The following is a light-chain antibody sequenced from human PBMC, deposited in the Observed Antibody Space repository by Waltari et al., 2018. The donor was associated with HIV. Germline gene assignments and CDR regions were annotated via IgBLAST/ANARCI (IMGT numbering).Light chain of an antibody. CDR1: ELGDSD. Sequence: SYVLTQPPSAYVSPEQPASITCSGDELGDSDVCWYQQKPGQSRVLVIYQDTKRPSGIPGRFSGSNSGNTATLTISGTQAMDEADYYCQTWDTTTVVFGGGTKLTVL. CDR3: QTWDTTTVV. CDR2: QDT. J-gene: IGLJ2*01. V-gene: IGLV3-1*01.